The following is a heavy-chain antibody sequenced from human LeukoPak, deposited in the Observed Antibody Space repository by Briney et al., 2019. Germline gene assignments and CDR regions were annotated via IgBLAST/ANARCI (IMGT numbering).Heavy chain of an antibody. Sequence: GGSLRLSCAASGFTFSSYWMSWVRQAPGKGLEWVANIKQDGSEKYYVDSVKGRFTISRDNAKNSLYLQMNSLRAEDTAVYYCARGRSGWFTRAYYFDYWGQGTWSPSPQ. D-gene: IGHD6-19*01. V-gene: IGHV3-7*03. J-gene: IGHJ4*02. CDR1: GFTFSSYW. CDR2: IKQDGSEK. CDR3: ARGRSGWFTRAYYFDY.